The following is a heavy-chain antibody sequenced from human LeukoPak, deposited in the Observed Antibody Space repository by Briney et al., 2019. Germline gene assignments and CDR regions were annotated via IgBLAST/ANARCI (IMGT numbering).Heavy chain of an antibody. J-gene: IGHJ2*01. CDR3: ARGPYVPFPNWYFDL. Sequence: GASVKVSCKASEYTFTGYYMHWVRQAPGQGLEWMGWINPNSGGTHYAPKFQGRVTMTRDTSISTAYMELSRLRSDDTAVYYCARGPYVPFPNWYFDLWGQGTLVTVSS. CDR2: INPNSGGT. D-gene: IGHD3-10*02. V-gene: IGHV1-2*02. CDR1: EYTFTGYY.